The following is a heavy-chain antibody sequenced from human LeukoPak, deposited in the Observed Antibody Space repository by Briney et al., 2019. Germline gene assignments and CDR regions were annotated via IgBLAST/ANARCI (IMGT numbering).Heavy chain of an antibody. CDR1: GGSISRYY. CDR3: ARGAPRYCSSTSCPFDP. Sequence: SETLSLTCTVSGGSISRYYWSWIRQPAGKGLEWIGRIYTSGSTNYNPSLKSRVTMSVDTSKNQFSLKLSSVTAADTAVYYCARGAPRYCSSTSCPFDPWGQGTLVTVSS. CDR2: IYTSGST. J-gene: IGHJ5*02. D-gene: IGHD2-2*01. V-gene: IGHV4-4*07.